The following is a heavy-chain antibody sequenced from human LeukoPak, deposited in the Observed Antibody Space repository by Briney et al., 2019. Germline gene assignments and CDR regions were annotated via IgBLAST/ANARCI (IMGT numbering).Heavy chain of an antibody. CDR3: TRDWSYSFDY. CDR2: ISGSGSAM. CDR1: GFTFSSYT. V-gene: IGHV3-48*02. J-gene: IGHJ4*02. Sequence: GRPLRLSCAASGFTFSSYTMNWVRQAPGKGPEWVSHISGSGSAMYYADSVKGRFTISRDNAKNSLYLQMNSLRDEDTALYYCTRDWSYSFDYWGQGTLVTVSS. D-gene: IGHD3-10*01.